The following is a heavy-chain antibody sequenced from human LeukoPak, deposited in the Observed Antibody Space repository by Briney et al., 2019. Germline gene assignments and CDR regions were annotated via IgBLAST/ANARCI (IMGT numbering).Heavy chain of an antibody. CDR1: DGSINSYY. CDR3: AREGIIGNRKLLPDY. Sequence: SETLSLTCTVSDGSINSYYWSWIRQPAGKGLEWIGRISTSGSTNYNPSLKSRVTMSVDTSKNQFSLKLSSVTAADTAVYYCAREGIIGNRKLLPDYWGQGTLVTVSS. D-gene: IGHD2-15*01. V-gene: IGHV4-4*07. J-gene: IGHJ4*02. CDR2: ISTSGST.